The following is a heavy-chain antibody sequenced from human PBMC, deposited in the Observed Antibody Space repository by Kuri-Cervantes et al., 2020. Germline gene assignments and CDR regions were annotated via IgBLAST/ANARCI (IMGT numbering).Heavy chain of an antibody. CDR2: IYHSGST. D-gene: IGHD3-3*01. CDR3: ARGHYDFRSGSSMVDY. V-gene: IGHV4-30-2*01. Sequence: SETLSLNCAVYGGSFSGYCWSWIRQPPGKGLEWIGYIYHSGSTYYNPSLKSRVTISVDRSKNQFSLKLSSVTAADTAVYYCARGHYDFRSGSSMVDYWGQGTLVTVSS. CDR1: GGSFSGYC. J-gene: IGHJ4*02.